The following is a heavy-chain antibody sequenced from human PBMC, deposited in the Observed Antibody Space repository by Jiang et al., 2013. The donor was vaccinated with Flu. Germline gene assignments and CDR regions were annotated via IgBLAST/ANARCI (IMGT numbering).Heavy chain of an antibody. Sequence: VQLVESGGGLVKPGGSLRISCAASGFTFSSYNMNWVRQAPGKGLEWISSITSTTNDIYYADSVKGRFTISRDNAKNSLYLEMNSLRAEDTAVYYCTRERVRVPQPVSRKPYFDYWAREPWSPSPQ. CDR2: ITSTTNDI. CDR1: GFTFSSYN. J-gene: IGHJ4*02. D-gene: IGHD6-6*01. CDR3: TRERVRVPQPVSRKPYFDY. V-gene: IGHV3-21*01.